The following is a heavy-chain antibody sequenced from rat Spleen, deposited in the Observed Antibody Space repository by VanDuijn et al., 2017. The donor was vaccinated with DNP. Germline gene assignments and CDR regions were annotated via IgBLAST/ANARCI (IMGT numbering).Heavy chain of an antibody. CDR2: IGISGAST. D-gene: IGHD1-6*01. Sequence: EVQLVESGGGLVEPGRSLKVSCVAAGFTFGNYGMAWVRQTPTRGLEWVASIGISGASTFYRDSVKGRFTVSRDDAKNTLYLQMDSLRSEDSATYYCTTRGYYGLAYYFHYWGQGVMVTVSS. V-gene: IGHV5S13*01. CDR3: TTRGYYGLAYYFHY. J-gene: IGHJ2*01. CDR1: GFTFGNYG.